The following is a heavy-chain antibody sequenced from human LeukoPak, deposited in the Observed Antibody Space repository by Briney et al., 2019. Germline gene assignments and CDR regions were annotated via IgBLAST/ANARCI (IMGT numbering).Heavy chain of an antibody. CDR1: GGSISSGRYY. CDR2: IYTSGST. D-gene: IGHD7-27*01. Sequence: PSETLSLTCTVSGGSISSGRYYWSWIRQPAGKGLEWIGRIYTSGSTNYNPSLKSRVTISVDTSKNQFSLKLNSVTAADTAVYYCTRTIDDSWGNGHWGQGTLVTVSS. V-gene: IGHV4-61*02. J-gene: IGHJ4*02. CDR3: TRTIDDSWGNGH.